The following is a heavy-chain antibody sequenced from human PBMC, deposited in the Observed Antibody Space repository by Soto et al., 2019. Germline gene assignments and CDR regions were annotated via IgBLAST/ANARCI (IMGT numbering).Heavy chain of an antibody. Sequence: QVQLVESGGGVVQPGRSLRLSCAASGFTFSSYGMHWVRQAPGKGLEWVAVISYDGSNKYYADSVKGRFTISRDNSKNTLYLQMNSLRAEDTAVYYCAKDRSGHDFSVDPWGQGTLVTVSS. D-gene: IGHD5-12*01. CDR2: ISYDGSNK. J-gene: IGHJ5*02. V-gene: IGHV3-30*18. CDR3: AKDRSGHDFSVDP. CDR1: GFTFSSYG.